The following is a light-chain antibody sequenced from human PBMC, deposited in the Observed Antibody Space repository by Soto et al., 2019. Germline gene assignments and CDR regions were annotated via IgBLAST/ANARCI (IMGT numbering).Light chain of an antibody. J-gene: IGLJ1*01. CDR1: SSNIGSNY. Sequence: QSVLTQPPSASGTPGQRVTISCSGSSSNIGSNYVYWYQQLPGTAPKLLIYRNNQRPSGVPDRFSGSKSGTSASLAISGLRSEDEADYYCAAWDDSNYVFGNGTKVTV. CDR2: RNN. CDR3: AAWDDSNYV. V-gene: IGLV1-47*01.